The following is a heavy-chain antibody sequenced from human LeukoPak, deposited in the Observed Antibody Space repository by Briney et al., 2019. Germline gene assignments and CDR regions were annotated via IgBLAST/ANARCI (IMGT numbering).Heavy chain of an antibody. CDR1: GFTFSSYA. V-gene: IGHV3-23*01. CDR3: AKGDSSGWYYAN. D-gene: IGHD6-19*01. J-gene: IGHJ4*02. CDR2: ISDSGGTT. Sequence: GGPQRLSCAASGFTFSSYALTWVRQAPGKGLEWVSGISDSGGTTYYADSVKGRFTISRDNSKNTLYLQMNSLRAEDTAVYYCAKGDSSGWYYANWGQGTLVTVSS.